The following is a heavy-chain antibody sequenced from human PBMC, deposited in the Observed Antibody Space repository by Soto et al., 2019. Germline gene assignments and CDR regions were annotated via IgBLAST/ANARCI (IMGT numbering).Heavy chain of an antibody. J-gene: IGHJ4*02. CDR2: INHSGST. CDR1: GGSFSGDY. Sequence: SETLSLTCAVYGGSFSGDYWSWIRQPPGKGLEWIGEINHSGSTNYNPSLKSRVTISVDTSKNQFSLKLSSVTAADTAVYYCARAIHPVAATRRGPVRSDYWGQGTLVTVSS. CDR3: ARAIHPVAATRRGPVRSDY. D-gene: IGHD2-15*01. V-gene: IGHV4-34*01.